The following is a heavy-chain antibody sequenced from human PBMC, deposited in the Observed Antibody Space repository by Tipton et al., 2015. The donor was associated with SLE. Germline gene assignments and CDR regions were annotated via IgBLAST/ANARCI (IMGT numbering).Heavy chain of an antibody. Sequence: SLRLSCAASGFTFNSYDMSWFRQAPGKGLEWVSTISGSGGGTYYADSVKGRFTISRDNSKNTLYLQMNSLRAEDTAVYYCAKEGYWQPFDYWGQGTLVTVSS. CDR1: GFTFNSYD. J-gene: IGHJ4*02. V-gene: IGHV3-23*01. CDR3: AKEGYWQPFDY. D-gene: IGHD2-15*01. CDR2: ISGSGGGT.